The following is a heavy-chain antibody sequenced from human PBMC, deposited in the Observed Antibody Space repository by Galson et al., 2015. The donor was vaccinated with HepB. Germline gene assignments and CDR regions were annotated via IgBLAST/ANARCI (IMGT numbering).Heavy chain of an antibody. CDR2: ICFSGST. Sequence: ETLSLTCTVSGGSVSSSTYYWGWIRQPPGKGLQWIGSICFSGSTSYYPSLKSRVTISIDTSKNQFSLKLSSVTAADTAVYYCVRFSELLPTALWGQGTLVTVSS. CDR3: VRFSELLPTAL. CDR1: GGSVSSSTYY. J-gene: IGHJ4*02. V-gene: IGHV4-39*01. D-gene: IGHD3-3*01.